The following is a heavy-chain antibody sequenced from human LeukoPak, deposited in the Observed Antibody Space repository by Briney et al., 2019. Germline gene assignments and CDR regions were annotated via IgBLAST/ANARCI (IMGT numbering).Heavy chain of an antibody. CDR2: INPKIGDT. Sequence: ASVKVSCKASGYTFTSYDINRVRQATGQGLEWMGWINPKIGDTKYAQKFQGRVTMTRDTSISTVYMELSSLRSDDTAVYYCAREGTALAMGHWGQGTLVTVSS. D-gene: IGHD6-19*01. V-gene: IGHV1-2*02. J-gene: IGHJ4*02. CDR1: GYTFTSYD. CDR3: AREGTALAMGH.